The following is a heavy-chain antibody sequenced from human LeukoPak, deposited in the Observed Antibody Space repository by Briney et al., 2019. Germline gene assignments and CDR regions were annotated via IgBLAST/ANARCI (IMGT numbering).Heavy chain of an antibody. Sequence: GASVKVSCKASGYTFTSYAISWVRQAPGQGLEWMGRIIPILGIANYAQKFQGRVTITADKSTSTAYMELSSLRSEDTAVYYCARVGSGYYDIQDYWGQGTLVTVSS. CDR3: ARVGSGYYDIQDY. D-gene: IGHD3-3*01. J-gene: IGHJ4*02. V-gene: IGHV1-69*04. CDR1: GYTFTSYA. CDR2: IIPILGIA.